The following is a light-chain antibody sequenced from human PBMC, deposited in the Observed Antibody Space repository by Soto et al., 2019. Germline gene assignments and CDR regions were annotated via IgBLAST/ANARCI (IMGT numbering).Light chain of an antibody. CDR1: QSVSSS. CDR3: QQDNNWPMYT. J-gene: IGKJ2*01. Sequence: ETVMTQSPATLSVSPGERATLSCRASQSVSSSLAWYQQKPGQAPRLLIYGASTRATGIPARFSGSGSGTEFTLTINSLQSEDFAVYYCQQDNNWPMYTFCQG. V-gene: IGKV3-15*01. CDR2: GAS.